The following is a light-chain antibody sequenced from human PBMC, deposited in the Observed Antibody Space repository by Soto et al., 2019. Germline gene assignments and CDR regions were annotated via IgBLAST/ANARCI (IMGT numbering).Light chain of an antibody. Sequence: QSVLTQPPSASGSPGQTVTISCSGSSSNIGSKSVEWYQQLPGTAPKPLIYDNNQRPSGVPDRFSGSKSGTSGSLVISGLQSEDEADYYCASWDDSQNVVVFGGGTKLTVL. J-gene: IGLJ2*01. CDR1: SSNIGSKS. V-gene: IGLV1-44*01. CDR3: ASWDDSQNVVV. CDR2: DNN.